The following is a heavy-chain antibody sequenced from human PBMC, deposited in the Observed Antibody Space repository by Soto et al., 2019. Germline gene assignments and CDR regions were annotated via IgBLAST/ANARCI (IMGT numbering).Heavy chain of an antibody. V-gene: IGHV3-11*01. D-gene: IGHD2-8*02. CDR3: AMYCSGIYSNYNLTVDIIHY. CDR2: ISSSGSTI. Sequence: PGGSLRLSCAASGFTFSDYYMSWIRQAPGKGLEWVSYISSSGSTIYYADSVKGRFTISRDNAKNSMYLQMNSLRAEDTAVYYCAMYCSGIYSNYNLTVDIIHYSGQATLVSVSS. J-gene: IGHJ4*02. CDR1: GFTFSDYY.